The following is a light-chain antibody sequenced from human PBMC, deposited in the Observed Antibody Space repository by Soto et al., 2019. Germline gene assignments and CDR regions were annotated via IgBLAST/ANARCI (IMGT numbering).Light chain of an antibody. CDR2: EGS. V-gene: IGLV2-23*01. CDR3: CSYAGSRTFV. CDR1: SSDVGAYNL. J-gene: IGLJ2*01. Sequence: QSVLTQPASVSGSPEQSITISCTGTSSDVGAYNLVSWYQQHPGKAPRLIIYEGSKRPSGISHRFSGSKSDNTASLTISGLRAEDEPHYHCCSYAGSRTFVFGGGTKLTAL.